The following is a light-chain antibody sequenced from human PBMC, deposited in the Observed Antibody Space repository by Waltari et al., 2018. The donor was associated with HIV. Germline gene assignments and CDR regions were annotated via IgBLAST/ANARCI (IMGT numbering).Light chain of an antibody. CDR1: SNDLGTSNF. CDR3: VSYTEKDTFLL. J-gene: IGLJ2*01. Sequence: QSALTQPPSASGSPGQSVAIPCPGSSNDLGTSNFVPWYQHHPGKAPKLLIYDFTRRPPGIPDRFSGTKSGYTASLTVSDLQVEDEADYYCVSYTEKDTFLLFGGGTKLAV. V-gene: IGLV2-8*01. CDR2: DFT.